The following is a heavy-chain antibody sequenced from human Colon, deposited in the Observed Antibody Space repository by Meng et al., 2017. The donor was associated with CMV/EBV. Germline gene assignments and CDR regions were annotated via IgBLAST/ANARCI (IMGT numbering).Heavy chain of an antibody. D-gene: IGHD2-2*02. V-gene: IGHV3-21*01. CDR3: AREMGCSSTRCYTAFDY. CDR1: GFTFSSYS. CDR2: ISSSSSYI. Sequence: GGSLRLSCAASGFTFSSYSMNWVRQAPGKGLEWVSSISSSSSYIYYADSVKGRFTISRDNAKNSLYLQMNSLRAEDTAVYYCAREMGCSSTRCYTAFDYWGQGALVTVSS. J-gene: IGHJ4*02.